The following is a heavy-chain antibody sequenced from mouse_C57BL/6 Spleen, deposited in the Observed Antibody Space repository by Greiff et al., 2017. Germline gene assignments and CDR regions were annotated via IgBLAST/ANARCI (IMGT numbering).Heavy chain of an antibody. CDR2: IDPEDGET. D-gene: IGHD2-5*01. CDR1: GFNIKDYY. Sequence: VQLQQSGAELVKPGASVKLSCTASGFNIKDYYMHWVKQRTEQGLEWIGRIDPEDGETKYAPKIQGKATITADTSSNTAYLQLSSLTSEDTAVYFCARGSNYYSAVYYWGQGASVSVSS. CDR3: ARGSNYYSAVYY. J-gene: IGHJ4*01. V-gene: IGHV14-2*01.